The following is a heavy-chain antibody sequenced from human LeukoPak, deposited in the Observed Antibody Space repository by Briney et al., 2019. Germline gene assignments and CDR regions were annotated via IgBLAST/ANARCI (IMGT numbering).Heavy chain of an antibody. Sequence: PSETLSLTCTVSGGSISSSSYYWGWIRQPPGKGLEWIGSIYYSGSTYYNPSLKSRVTISVDTSKNQFSLKLSSVTAADTAVYYCARLANWGWVDYWGQGTLVTVSS. D-gene: IGHD7-27*01. J-gene: IGHJ4*02. CDR3: ARLANWGWVDY. CDR2: IYYSGST. V-gene: IGHV4-39*01. CDR1: GGSISSSSYY.